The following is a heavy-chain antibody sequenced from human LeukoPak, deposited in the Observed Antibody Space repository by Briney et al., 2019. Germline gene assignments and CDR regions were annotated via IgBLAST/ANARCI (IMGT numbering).Heavy chain of an antibody. CDR1: GFPFSTYD. Sequence: GRSLRLSCAASGFPFSTYDMHWVRQAPDKGLQWVAVISSDGYRTDYPDSVRGRFTISRDNFKNTVDLQMISVTAEDTAMYFCAKGLGTGRVLARPLHYWGQGTLVTVSS. CDR3: AKGLGTGRVLARPLHY. CDR2: ISSDGYRT. D-gene: IGHD6-6*01. V-gene: IGHV3-30*18. J-gene: IGHJ4*02.